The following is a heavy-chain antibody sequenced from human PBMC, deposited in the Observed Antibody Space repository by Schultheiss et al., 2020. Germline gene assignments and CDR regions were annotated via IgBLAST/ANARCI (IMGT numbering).Heavy chain of an antibody. CDR2: INPNSGGT. D-gene: IGHD1-1*01. V-gene: IGHV1-2*04. CDR1: GYTFTGYY. Sequence: ASVKVSGKASGYTFTGYYMHWVRQAPGQGLEWMGWINPNSGGTNYAQKFQGWVTMTRDTSISTAYMELSRLRSDDTAVYYCARATNWNPENFDYWGQGTLVTVSS. J-gene: IGHJ4*02. CDR3: ARATNWNPENFDY.